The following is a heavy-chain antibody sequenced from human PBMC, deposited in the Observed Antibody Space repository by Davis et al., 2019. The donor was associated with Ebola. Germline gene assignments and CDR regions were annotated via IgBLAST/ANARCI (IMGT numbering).Heavy chain of an antibody. CDR1: GFTFSSYE. V-gene: IGHV3-48*03. J-gene: IGHJ6*02. Sequence: GESLKISCAASGFTFSSYEMNWVRQAPGKGLEWVSYISSSGSTIYYADSVKGRFTISRDNAKNSLYLQMNSLRAEDTAVYYCARDLDSGYPSYYYYGMDVWGQGTTVTVSS. CDR2: ISSSGSTI. CDR3: ARDLDSGYPSYYYYGMDV. D-gene: IGHD3-22*01.